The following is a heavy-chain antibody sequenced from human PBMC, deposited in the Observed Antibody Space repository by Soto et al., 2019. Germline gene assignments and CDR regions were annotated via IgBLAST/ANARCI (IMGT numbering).Heavy chain of an antibody. J-gene: IGHJ3*02. V-gene: IGHV3-74*01. Sequence: GGSLRLSCAASGFTFSSYWMHWVRQAPGKGLVWVSRINSDGSSTSYADSVKGRFTISRDNAKNTLYLQMNSLRAEDTAVYYCARSIRGYCSGGSCYAYYAFDIWGQGTMVTVSS. CDR2: INSDGSST. D-gene: IGHD2-15*01. CDR3: ARSIRGYCSGGSCYAYYAFDI. CDR1: GFTFSSYW.